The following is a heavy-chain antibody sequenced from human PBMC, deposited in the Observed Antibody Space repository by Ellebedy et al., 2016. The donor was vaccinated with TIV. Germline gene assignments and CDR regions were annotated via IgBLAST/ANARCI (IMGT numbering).Heavy chain of an antibody. CDR3: AKDRGDFAYGMDV. V-gene: IGHV3-23*01. J-gene: IGHJ6*02. Sequence: GESLKISCAASGFTFSPYAMAWVRQAPGKGLEWVSGIVGSGAQKYADSVKGRFTISRDNSKKTVDLQMNSLRAEDTAVYYCAKDRGDFAYGMDVWGQGTTVTVSS. CDR2: IVGSGA. CDR1: GFTFSPYA. D-gene: IGHD3-10*01.